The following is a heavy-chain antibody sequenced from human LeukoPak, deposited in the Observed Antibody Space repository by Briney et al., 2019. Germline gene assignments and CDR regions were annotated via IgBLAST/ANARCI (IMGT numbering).Heavy chain of an antibody. V-gene: IGHV3-21*01. CDR2: ISSSSSYI. D-gene: IGHD6-6*01. J-gene: IGHJ3*02. CDR1: GFTFSSYS. Sequence: GGSLRLSCAASGFTFSSYSMNWVRQAPGKGLEWVSSISSSSSYIYYADSVKGRFTISRDNAKNSLYLQMNSLRAEDTAVYYCASSIAARRPYDAFDIWGQGTMVTVSS. CDR3: ASSIAARRPYDAFDI.